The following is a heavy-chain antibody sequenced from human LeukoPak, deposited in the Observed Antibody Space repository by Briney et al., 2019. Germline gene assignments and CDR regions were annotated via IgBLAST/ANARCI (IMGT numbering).Heavy chain of an antibody. CDR3: ARGDRYYYYGMDV. J-gene: IGHJ6*02. V-gene: IGHV4-34*01. CDR1: GGSFSGYY. Sequence: SETLSLTCAVYGGSFSGYYCSWIRQPPGKGLEWIGEINHSGSTNYNPSLKSRVTISVDTSKNQFSLKLSSVTAADTAVYYCARGDRYYYYGMDVWGQGTTVTVSS. CDR2: INHSGST.